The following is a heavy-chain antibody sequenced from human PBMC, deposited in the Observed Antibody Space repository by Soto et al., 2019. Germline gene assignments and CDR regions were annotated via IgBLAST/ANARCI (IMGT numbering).Heavy chain of an antibody. V-gene: IGHV3-21*04. J-gene: IGHJ2*01. Sequence: EVQLVESGGGLVKPGGSLRLSCAASGFTFNTYSMNWVRQAPGKGLEWVSSIDTSSTFIYYGGSLKGRFTISRDNAKNSLYLQMNNLKAEDTALYYCARDGEYSDYENWYFDLWGRGTLVTVSS. CDR1: GFTFNTYS. CDR2: IDTSSTFI. D-gene: IGHD5-12*01. CDR3: ARDGEYSDYENWYFDL.